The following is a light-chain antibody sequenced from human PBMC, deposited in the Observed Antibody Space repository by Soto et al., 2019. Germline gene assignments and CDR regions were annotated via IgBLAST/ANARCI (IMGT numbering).Light chain of an antibody. V-gene: IGLV2-14*01. J-gene: IGLJ1*01. Sequence: LTQPASVSGSPGQSITISCTGTSSDVGGYNYVSWYQQHPGKAPKFMIYDVSNRPSGVSTRFSGSKSGNTASLTISGLQAEEEADYYCNSYTTTNTRQIVFGTGTKVTVL. CDR3: NSYTTTNTRQIV. CDR1: SSDVGGYNY. CDR2: DVS.